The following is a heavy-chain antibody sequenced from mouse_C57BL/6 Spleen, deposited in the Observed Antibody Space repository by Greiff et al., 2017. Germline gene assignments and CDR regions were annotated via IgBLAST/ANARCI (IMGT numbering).Heavy chain of an antibody. V-gene: IGHV1-69*01. CDR1: GYTFTSYW. J-gene: IGHJ4*01. D-gene: IGHD2-4*01. CDR2: IDPSDSYT. CDR3: AFYYDHGGYAMDY. Sequence: QVQLQQPGAELVMPAASVKLSCKASGYTFTSYWMHWVKQRPGQGLEWIGEIDPSDSYTNYNQKFKGKSTLTVDKSSSTAYMQLSSLTSEDSAVYDCAFYYDHGGYAMDYWGQGTSVTVSS.